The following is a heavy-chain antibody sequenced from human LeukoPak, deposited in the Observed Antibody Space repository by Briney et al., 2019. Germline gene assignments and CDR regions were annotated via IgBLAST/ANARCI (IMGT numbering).Heavy chain of an antibody. V-gene: IGHV4-34*01. CDR3: ARGLNILDY. J-gene: IGHJ4*02. Sequence: PSETLSLTCAVHGGSPSGNYWSWIRQPPGKGLQWIGQGTHDGVTTYNPSLKSRVTISVDTPRNQVSLKVTSLTAADTAVYYCARGLNILDYWGQGTLVTVSS. CDR2: GTHDGVT. CDR1: GGSPSGNY.